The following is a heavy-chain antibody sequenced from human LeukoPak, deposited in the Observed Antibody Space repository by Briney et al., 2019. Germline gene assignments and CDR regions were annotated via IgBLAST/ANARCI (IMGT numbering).Heavy chain of an antibody. CDR3: ARDQHGDYVSALDI. CDR1: GFTFSSYA. J-gene: IGHJ3*02. D-gene: IGHD4-17*01. V-gene: IGHV3-30-3*01. Sequence: GGSLRLSCAASGFTFSSYAMHWVRQAPGKGLEWVAVISYDGSNKYYADSVKGRFTISRDNSKNTLYLQMNSLRAEDTAVYYCARDQHGDYVSALDIWGQGTMVTVSS. CDR2: ISYDGSNK.